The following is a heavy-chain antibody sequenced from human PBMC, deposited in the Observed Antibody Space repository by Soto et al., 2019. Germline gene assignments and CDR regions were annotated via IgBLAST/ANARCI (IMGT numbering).Heavy chain of an antibody. D-gene: IGHD3-10*01. CDR1: GGSISSGGYY. Sequence: PSEALSLTCTVSGGSISSGGYYWSWIRQHPGKGLEWIGYIYYSGSTYYNPSLKSRVTISVDTSKNQFSLKLSSVTAADTAVYYCARWAHYFRWFDPWGQGTLVTVSS. J-gene: IGHJ5*02. V-gene: IGHV4-31*03. CDR2: IYYSGST. CDR3: ARWAHYFRWFDP.